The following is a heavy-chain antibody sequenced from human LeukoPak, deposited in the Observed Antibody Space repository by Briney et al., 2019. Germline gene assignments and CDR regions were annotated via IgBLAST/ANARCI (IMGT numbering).Heavy chain of an antibody. V-gene: IGHV1-8*01. J-gene: IGHJ6*03. D-gene: IGHD3-9*01. Sequence: ASVKVSCKASGYTFTSYDINWVRQATGQGLEWMGWMNPNSGNTGYAQKFQGRVTMTRNTSISTAYMELSSLRSEDTAVYYCARTVHYDILTGYYYYYYMDVWGKGTTVTISS. CDR3: ARTVHYDILTGYYYYYYMDV. CDR2: MNPNSGNT. CDR1: GYTFTSYD.